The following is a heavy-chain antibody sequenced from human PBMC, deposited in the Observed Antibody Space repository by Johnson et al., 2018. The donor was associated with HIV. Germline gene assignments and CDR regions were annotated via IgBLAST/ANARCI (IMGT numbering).Heavy chain of an antibody. CDR3: ARTQVVYAHFDI. J-gene: IGHJ3*02. CDR2: ISGSGGST. D-gene: IGHD2-8*02. CDR1: GFAFRSYG. V-gene: IGHV3-23*04. Sequence: MQLVESGGGMVQPGRSLRLSCAASGFAFRSYGMHWVRQAPGKGLEWVSAISGSGGSTSYADSVKGRFTISRDNSKNTLYLQMNSLRAEDTAVYYWARTQVVYAHFDIWGQGTMVTVSS.